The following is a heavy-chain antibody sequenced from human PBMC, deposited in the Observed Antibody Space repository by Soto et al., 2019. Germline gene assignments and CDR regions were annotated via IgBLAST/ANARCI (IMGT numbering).Heavy chain of an antibody. J-gene: IGHJ4*02. V-gene: IGHV4-59*01. Sequence: SETLSLTCTVSGGSISSYYWSWIRQPPGKGLEWIGYIYYSGSTNYNPSLKSRVTISVDTSKNQFSLKLSSVTAADTAVYYCARDPPIFGVAGFDYWGQGTLVTVSS. CDR1: GGSISSYY. D-gene: IGHD3-3*01. CDR3: ARDPPIFGVAGFDY. CDR2: IYYSGST.